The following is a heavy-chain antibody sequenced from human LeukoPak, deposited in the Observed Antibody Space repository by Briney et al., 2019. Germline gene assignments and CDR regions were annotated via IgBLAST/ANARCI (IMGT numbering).Heavy chain of an antibody. V-gene: IGHV3-30*02. CDR3: AKDLMPWRVVPAALFFG. Sequence: PGGSLRLSCAASGFTFSSYGMHWVRQAPGKGLEWVAFIRYDGSNKYYADSVKGRFTISRDNSKNTLYLQMNSLRAEDTAVYYCAKDLMPWRVVPAALFFGGGQGTLVTVSS. D-gene: IGHD2-2*01. J-gene: IGHJ4*02. CDR2: IRYDGSNK. CDR1: GFTFSSYG.